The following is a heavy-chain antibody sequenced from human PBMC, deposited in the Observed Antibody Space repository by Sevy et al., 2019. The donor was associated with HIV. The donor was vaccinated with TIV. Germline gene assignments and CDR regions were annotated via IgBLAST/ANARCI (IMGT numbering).Heavy chain of an antibody. Sequence: SETLSLTCSVSGGSISSGDYYWNWIRQPAGQGLQWIGRIYTTGITNYNPSLKSRVTISLDGSKNQLTLKLTSVTAAYTAVYYCAGDRWETYRGLSSYGSNWFDPWGQGTLVTVSS. CDR1: GGSISSGDYY. J-gene: IGHJ5*02. CDR2: IYTTGIT. D-gene: IGHD3-16*02. CDR3: AGDRWETYRGLSSYGSNWFDP. V-gene: IGHV4-61*02.